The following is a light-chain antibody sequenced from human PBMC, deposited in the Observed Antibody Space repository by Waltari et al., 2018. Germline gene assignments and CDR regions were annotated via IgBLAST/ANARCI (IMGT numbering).Light chain of an antibody. J-gene: IGKJ4*02. Sequence: EIVLTQSPATLSLSPGERATLPCRASQRISTYLAWYQQRPGQAPRLLIYDASNRASGIPARFSGSGSGTDFTLTISSLEPEDFAVYYGQQRSDWPLAFGGGTKVEI. CDR2: DAS. CDR1: QRISTY. CDR3: QQRSDWPLA. V-gene: IGKV3-11*01.